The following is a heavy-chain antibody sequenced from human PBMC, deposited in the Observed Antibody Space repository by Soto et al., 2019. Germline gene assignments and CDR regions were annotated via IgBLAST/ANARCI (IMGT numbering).Heavy chain of an antibody. CDR2: ISSSGGTT. J-gene: IGHJ4*02. D-gene: IGHD6-19*01. CDR3: VRDGSGGWHFDS. V-gene: IGHV3-23*01. Sequence: PGGSLRLSCATSGFNFNNYAMSWVRQAPGERLEWVSFISSSGGTTYYADSVKGRFTISRDNSRNTVFLQMNTLGAEDTAVYYCVRDGSGGWHFDSWGQGTLVTVSS. CDR1: GFNFNNYA.